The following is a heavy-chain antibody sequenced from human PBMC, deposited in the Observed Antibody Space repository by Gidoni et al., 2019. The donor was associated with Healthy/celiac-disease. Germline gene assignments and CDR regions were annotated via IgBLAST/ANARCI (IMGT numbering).Heavy chain of an antibody. J-gene: IGHJ5*02. D-gene: IGHD4-17*01. CDR3: ARGLPTVTRGWFDP. CDR1: GFTFSSYS. Sequence: EVQLVESGGGLVKPGGSLRLSCAASGFTFSSYSMNWVRQAPGKGLEWVSSISSSSSYIYYADSVKGRFTISRDNAKNSLYLQMNSLRAEDTAVYYCARGLPTVTRGWFDPWGQGTLVTVSS. V-gene: IGHV3-21*01. CDR2: ISSSSSYI.